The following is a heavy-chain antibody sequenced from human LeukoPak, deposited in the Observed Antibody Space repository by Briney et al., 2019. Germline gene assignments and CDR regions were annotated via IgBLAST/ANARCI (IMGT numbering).Heavy chain of an antibody. V-gene: IGHV3-66*01. D-gene: IGHD1-26*01. Sequence: GGSLRLSCAASGFTFSSYAMSWVRQAPGKGLEWVSVIYSGGSTYYADSVKGRFTISRDNSKNTLYLQMNSLRAEDTAVYYCARDQSSEIVGADYWGQGTLVTVSS. CDR3: ARDQSSEIVGADY. J-gene: IGHJ4*02. CDR1: GFTFSSYA. CDR2: IYSGGST.